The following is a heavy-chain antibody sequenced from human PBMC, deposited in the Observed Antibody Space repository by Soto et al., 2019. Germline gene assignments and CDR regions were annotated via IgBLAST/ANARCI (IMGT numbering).Heavy chain of an antibody. V-gene: IGHV3-30*18. CDR2: LSFDGSNK. CDR1: GFTFSNYD. J-gene: IGHJ4*02. Sequence: ESGGGVVHPGRSLRLSCAASGFTFSNYDMHWVRQAPGEGLEWVAVLSFDGSNKNYADSVKGRFTISRDNSKNTLFLQMNSRRTEDTAVYFCAKDFYSVRVPAAPRPHYFDFWGPGTLVTVSS. D-gene: IGHD2-2*01. CDR3: AKDFYSVRVPAAPRPHYFDF.